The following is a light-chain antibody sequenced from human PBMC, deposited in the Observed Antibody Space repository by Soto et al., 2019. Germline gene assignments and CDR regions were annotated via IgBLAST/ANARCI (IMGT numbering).Light chain of an antibody. CDR1: QTISTY. J-gene: IGKJ4*01. CDR3: QQTYSNFVS. Sequence: DIQMTQSPSSLSASVGDRVTITCRSSQTISTYLQWFHQKPGKAPNLLIYDASSLQTGVPSRFSGSGSGADFTLTISSLQPEDFGTYYCQQTYSNFVSFGGGTKVDI. V-gene: IGKV1-39*01. CDR2: DAS.